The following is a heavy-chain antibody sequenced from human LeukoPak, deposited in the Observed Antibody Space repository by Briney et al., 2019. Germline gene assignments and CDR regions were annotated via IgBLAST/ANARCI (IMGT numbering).Heavy chain of an antibody. Sequence: PGGSLRLSCAASGFIFSSYWMSWARQAPGKGLEWVANIKRDGSEKYYVDSVKGRFIISGDNAKNSLYLQMNSLRTEDTAVYYCARYQLSSRGYYYGMDVWGQGTTVTVSS. D-gene: IGHD2-2*01. J-gene: IGHJ6*02. CDR1: GFIFSSYW. CDR2: IKRDGSEK. CDR3: ARYQLSSRGYYYGMDV. V-gene: IGHV3-7*03.